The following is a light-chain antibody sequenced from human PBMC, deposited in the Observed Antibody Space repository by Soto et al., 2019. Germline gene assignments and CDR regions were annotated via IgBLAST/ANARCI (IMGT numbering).Light chain of an antibody. CDR2: KAS. CDR3: QQYNEYSWT. J-gene: IGKJ1*01. Sequence: DIQMTQSPSTLSASVLDIVPITFLASQSISAWLAWYQQKPGKAPRLLIYKASTLEIGVPSRFSGSGSGTEFTLTISSLQPDDVATYYCQQYNEYSWTFGQGTKVDIK. CDR1: QSISAW. V-gene: IGKV1-5*03.